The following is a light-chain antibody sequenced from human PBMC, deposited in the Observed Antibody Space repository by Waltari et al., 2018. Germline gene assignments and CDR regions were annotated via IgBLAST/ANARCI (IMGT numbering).Light chain of an antibody. Sequence: ITCRASQSISSWWAWYQQKPGTAPKLLIYKASTLESGVPSRFSGSGSGTEFTLTINSLQPDDFATYYCQQYNGYWTFGQGTKVEIK. CDR2: KAS. J-gene: IGKJ1*01. CDR1: QSISSW. V-gene: IGKV1-5*03. CDR3: QQYNGYWT.